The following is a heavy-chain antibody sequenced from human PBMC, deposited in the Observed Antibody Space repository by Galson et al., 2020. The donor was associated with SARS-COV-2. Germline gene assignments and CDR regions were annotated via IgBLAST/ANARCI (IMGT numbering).Heavy chain of an antibody. CDR2: IYYSGST. V-gene: IGHV4-39*01. CDR1: GGTISSSSYY. Sequence: SETLSLTCTVSGGTISSSSYYWGWIRQPPGKGLEWIGSIYYSGSTYYNPSLKSRVTISVDTSKNQFSLKLSSVTAGDTAVYYCARWAFGTVVTPYYFGYWGQGTLVTVSS. D-gene: IGHD2-15*01. J-gene: IGHJ4*02. CDR3: ARWAFGTVVTPYYFGY.